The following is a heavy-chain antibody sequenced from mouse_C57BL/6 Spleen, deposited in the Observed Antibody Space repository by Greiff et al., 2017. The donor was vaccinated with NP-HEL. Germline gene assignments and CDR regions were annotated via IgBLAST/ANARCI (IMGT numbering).Heavy chain of an antibody. J-gene: IGHJ4*01. CDR1: GYTFTSYW. D-gene: IGHD2-4*01. CDR3: ARGEVYYDYDGAMDY. Sequence: QVQLQQSGAELVRPGSSVKLSCKASGYTFTSYWMHWVKQRPIQGLEWIGNIDPSDSETHYNQKFKDKATLTVDKSSSTAYMQLSSLTSEDSAVYYCARGEVYYDYDGAMDYWGQGTSVTVSS. V-gene: IGHV1-52*01. CDR2: IDPSDSET.